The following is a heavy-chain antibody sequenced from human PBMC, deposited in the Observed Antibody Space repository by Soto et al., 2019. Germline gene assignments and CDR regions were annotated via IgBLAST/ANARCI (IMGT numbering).Heavy chain of an antibody. D-gene: IGHD2-21*01. V-gene: IGHV3-33*01. CDR2: IWYDGSVK. J-gene: IGHJ4*02. CDR3: ARAYCGGQCPCDS. Sequence: GGSLRLPGAASGFTFRTYGMHWVRQSPGKGLEGGAWIWYDGSVKTYADSVKGRFSSSRDNSENTVYQQMNTLRAGDQAVYYCARAYCGGQCPCDSWGQGTTVTVSS. CDR1: GFTFRTYG.